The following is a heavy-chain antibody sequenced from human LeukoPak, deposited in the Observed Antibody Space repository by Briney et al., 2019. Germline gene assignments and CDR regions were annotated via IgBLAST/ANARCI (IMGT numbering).Heavy chain of an antibody. CDR2: ISGSGGST. D-gene: IGHD2-15*01. J-gene: IGHJ4*02. CDR3: AKGVCSGGSCPLDY. Sequence: GGSLRLSCAASGFTFSSYAMSWVRQAPGKGLKWVSAISGSGGSTYYADSVKGRFTISRDNSKNTLYLQMNSLRAEDTAVYYCAKGVCSGGSCPLDYWGQGTLVTVSS. V-gene: IGHV3-23*01. CDR1: GFTFSSYA.